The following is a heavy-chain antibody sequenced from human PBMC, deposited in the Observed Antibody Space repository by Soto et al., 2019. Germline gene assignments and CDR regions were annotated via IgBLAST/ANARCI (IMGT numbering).Heavy chain of an antibody. D-gene: IGHD6-19*01. CDR2: INSDGTST. V-gene: IGHV3-74*01. CDR3: VDGLSGWPY. J-gene: IGHJ4*02. CDR1: GFTFSTHW. Sequence: GGSLRLSSEASGFTFSTHWVHWVCQAPGKGLVWVSRINSDGTSTYYADSVRGRFTISRDNAKNTLYLEMNSLRAEDTAVYYCVDGLSGWPYWGQGALVTVSS.